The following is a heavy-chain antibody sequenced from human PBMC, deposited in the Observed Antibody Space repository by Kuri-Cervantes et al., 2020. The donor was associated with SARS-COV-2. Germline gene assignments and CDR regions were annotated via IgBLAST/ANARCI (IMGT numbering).Heavy chain of an antibody. CDR2: ISGSGGST. CDR3: AKDPYDFWSGYYLYYFDY. CDR1: GFTFSSYS. D-gene: IGHD3-3*01. V-gene: IGHV3-23*01. Sequence: GESLKISCAASGFTFSSYSMNWVRQAPGKGLEWVSAISGSGGSTYYADSVKGRFTISRDNSKNTLYLQMNSLGAEDTAVYYCAKDPYDFWSGYYLYYFDYWGQGTLVTVSS. J-gene: IGHJ4*02.